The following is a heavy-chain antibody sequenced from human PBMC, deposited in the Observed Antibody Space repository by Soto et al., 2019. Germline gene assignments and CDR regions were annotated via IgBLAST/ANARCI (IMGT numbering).Heavy chain of an antibody. J-gene: IGHJ4*02. CDR2: IKQDGSEK. CDR3: ARLSSRSSGRAIDY. D-gene: IGHD6-6*01. Sequence: GGSLSLSCAVSGFTFSTYWMSWVRQAPGKGLEWVANIKQDGSEKNYVDSVKGRFTISRDNGKNSLYLQMNSLRAEDTAVYYCARLSSRSSGRAIDYWGQGTLVTVFS. V-gene: IGHV3-7*01. CDR1: GFTFSTYW.